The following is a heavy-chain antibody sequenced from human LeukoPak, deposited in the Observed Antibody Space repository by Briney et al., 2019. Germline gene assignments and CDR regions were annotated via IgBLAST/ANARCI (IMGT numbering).Heavy chain of an antibody. J-gene: IGHJ4*02. CDR3: AREGRYSSSWYNDY. V-gene: IGHV3-7*01. CDR1: GFTFSSYW. Sequence: GGSLRLSCAVSGFTFSSYWMNWVRQAPGKGLEWVASIRQDGGERSYVDSVKGRFTISRDNTKNSLYLQINSLRAEDTAVYYCAREGRYSSSWYNDYWGQGTLVTVSS. D-gene: IGHD6-13*01. CDR2: IRQDGGER.